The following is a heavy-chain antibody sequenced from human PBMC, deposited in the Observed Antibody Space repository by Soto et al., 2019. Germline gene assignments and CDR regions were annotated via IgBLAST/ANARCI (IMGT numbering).Heavy chain of an antibody. D-gene: IGHD3-3*01. CDR3: TREGNLAYYGFWSGYWENWFEH. CDR2: IRSKAYGGTT. Sequence: GGSLILSCTASGFTFGDYAMSSVRQAPGKGLERVGFIRSKAYGGTTEYAASVKGRFTISRDDSKSIAYLQMNSLNTDDTAVYYCTREGNLAYYGFWSGYWENWFEHWGQGTLVTVSS. J-gene: IGHJ5*02. CDR1: GFTFGDYA. V-gene: IGHV3-49*04.